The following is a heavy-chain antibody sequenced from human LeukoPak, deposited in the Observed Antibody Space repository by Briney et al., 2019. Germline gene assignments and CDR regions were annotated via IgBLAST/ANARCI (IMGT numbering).Heavy chain of an antibody. V-gene: IGHV3-74*01. CDR1: GFTFSSHW. Sequence: GSLRLSCVASGFTFSSHWMVWVRQAPGKGLVWVSRINSDGSSTSYADSVKGRFTISRDNAKNTLYLQMNSLRAEDTAVYYCARRVGYCSGGSCYRSLDYWGQGTLVTVSS. D-gene: IGHD2-15*01. CDR2: INSDGSST. J-gene: IGHJ4*02. CDR3: ARRVGYCSGGSCYRSLDY.